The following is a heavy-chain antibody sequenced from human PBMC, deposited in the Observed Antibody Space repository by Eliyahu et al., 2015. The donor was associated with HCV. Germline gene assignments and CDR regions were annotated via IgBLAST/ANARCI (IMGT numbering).Heavy chain of an antibody. D-gene: IGHD3-16*01. Sequence: GKGLEWVSSISSSSSYIYYADSVKGRFTISRDNAKNSLYLQMNSLRAEDTAVYYCARVSLGTRGFDWYFDLWGRGTLVTVSS. J-gene: IGHJ2*01. V-gene: IGHV3-21*01. CDR3: ARVSLGTRGFDWYFDL. CDR2: ISSSSSYI.